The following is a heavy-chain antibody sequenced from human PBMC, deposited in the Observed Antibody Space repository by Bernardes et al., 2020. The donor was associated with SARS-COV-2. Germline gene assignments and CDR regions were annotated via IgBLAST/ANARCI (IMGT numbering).Heavy chain of an antibody. Sequence: LSLTCAVYGGSFSGYYWSWIRQPPGKGLEWIGEINHSGSTNYNPSLKSRVTISVDTSKNQFSLKLSSVTAADTAVYYCARRRTGATTTFDIWGQGTMVTVSS. J-gene: IGHJ3*02. CDR2: INHSGST. CDR3: ARRRTGATTTFDI. CDR1: GGSFSGYY. D-gene: IGHD1-26*01. V-gene: IGHV4-34*01.